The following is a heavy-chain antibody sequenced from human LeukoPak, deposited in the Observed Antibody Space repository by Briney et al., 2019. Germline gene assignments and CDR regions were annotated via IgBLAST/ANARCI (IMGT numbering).Heavy chain of an antibody. V-gene: IGHV4-59*11. CDR2: IYYSGST. CDR1: GGSISSHY. D-gene: IGHD6-19*01. J-gene: IGHJ5*02. CDR3: ARGGTYSSGWYSGFDP. Sequence: SETLSLTCTVSGGSISSHYWSWIRQPPGKGLEWIGYIYYSGSTNYNPSLKSRVTISVDTSKNQFSLKLSSVTAADTAVYYCARGGTYSSGWYSGFDPWGQGTLVTVSS.